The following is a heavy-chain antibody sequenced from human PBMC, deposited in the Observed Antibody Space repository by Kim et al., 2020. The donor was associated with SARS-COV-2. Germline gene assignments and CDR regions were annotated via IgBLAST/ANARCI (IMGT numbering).Heavy chain of an antibody. D-gene: IGHD4-4*01. CDR2: ISWNSGSI. J-gene: IGHJ6*02. CDR3: AKDNMGGGTTVTTRIYYGMDV. Sequence: GGSLRLSCAASGFTFDDYAMHWVRQAPGKGLEWVSGISWNSGSIGYADSVKGRFTISRDNAKNSLYLQMNSLRAEDTALYYCAKDNMGGGTTVTTRIYYGMDVWGQGTTVTVSS. CDR1: GFTFDDYA. V-gene: IGHV3-9*01.